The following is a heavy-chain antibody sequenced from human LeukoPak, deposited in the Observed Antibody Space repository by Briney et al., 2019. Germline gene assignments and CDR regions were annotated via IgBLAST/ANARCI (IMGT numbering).Heavy chain of an antibody. J-gene: IGHJ4*02. CDR1: GFTFSSYG. CDR2: IRYDGSNK. D-gene: IGHD6-19*01. V-gene: IGHV3-30*02. CDR3: ARGQYSSGSGDFDY. Sequence: GGSLRLSCAASGFTFSSYGMHWVRQAPGKGLEWVAFIRYDGSNKYYADSVKGRFTISRDNSKNTLYLQMNSLRAEDTAVYYCARGQYSSGSGDFDYWGQGTLVTVSS.